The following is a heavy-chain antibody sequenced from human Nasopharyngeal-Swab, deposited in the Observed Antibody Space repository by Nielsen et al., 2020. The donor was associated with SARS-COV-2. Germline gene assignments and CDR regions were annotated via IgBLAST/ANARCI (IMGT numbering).Heavy chain of an antibody. V-gene: IGHV1-18*01. D-gene: IGHD6-19*01. CDR3: ARRDSSGWHVDY. CDR2: ISGYNGNT. Sequence: ASVKVSCKASGYTFTSYCISWVRPAPGQGLEWMGWISGYNGNTNYARKLQGRVTMTTDASTSTAYMELRSLRSDDTAVYYCARRDSSGWHVDYWGQGTLVTVSS. CDR1: GYTFTSYC. J-gene: IGHJ4*02.